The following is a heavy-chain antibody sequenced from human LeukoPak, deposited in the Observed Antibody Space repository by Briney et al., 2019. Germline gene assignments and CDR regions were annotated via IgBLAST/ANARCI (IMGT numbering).Heavy chain of an antibody. CDR3: ARETRVRWTDY. V-gene: IGHV3-9*01. Sequence: GGSLRLSCAASGFTFDDYAMHWVRQAPGKGLEWVSGISWNSGSIGYADSVKGRFTISRDNAKNSLYLQMNSLRAEDTAVYYCARETRVRWTDYWGQGILVTVSS. CDR1: GFTFDDYA. CDR2: ISWNSGSI. J-gene: IGHJ4*02. D-gene: IGHD5-24*01.